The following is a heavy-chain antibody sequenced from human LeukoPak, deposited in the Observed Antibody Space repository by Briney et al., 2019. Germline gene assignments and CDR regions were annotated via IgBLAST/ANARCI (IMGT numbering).Heavy chain of an antibody. J-gene: IGHJ5*02. V-gene: IGHV4-4*07. CDR3: ARRGEVVGATNNWFDP. D-gene: IGHD1-26*01. Sequence: PSETLSLTCTVSGGSISSYYWSWIRQPAGKGLEWIGRIYTSGSTNYNPSLKGRVTISVDTSKNQFSLKLSSVTAADTAVYYCARRGEVVGATNNWFDPWGQGTLVTVSS. CDR1: GGSISSYY. CDR2: IYTSGST.